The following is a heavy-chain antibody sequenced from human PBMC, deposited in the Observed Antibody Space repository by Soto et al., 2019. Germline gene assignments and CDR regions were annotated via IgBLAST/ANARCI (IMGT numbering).Heavy chain of an antibody. Sequence: QVQLVQSGAAVKKPGSSVKVSCKASGGTFSSYAISWVRQDPGQGLEWMGGIIPIFGTANYAQKFQGRVTITADKSTSIPYMELSSLRSEDTAVYYCARDWTTVVNLDAFDIWGQGTMVTVSS. J-gene: IGHJ3*02. CDR1: GGTFSSYA. V-gene: IGHV1-69*06. D-gene: IGHD4-17*01. CDR3: ARDWTTVVNLDAFDI. CDR2: IIPIFGTA.